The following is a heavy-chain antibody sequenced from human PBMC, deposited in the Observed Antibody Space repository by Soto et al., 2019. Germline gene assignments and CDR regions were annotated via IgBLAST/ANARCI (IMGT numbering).Heavy chain of an antibody. V-gene: IGHV3-33*01. CDR1: GFTFRSYG. CDR3: ARYNSGHSDY. CDR2: TWYDGSQT. Sequence: GGSLRLSCAASGFTFRSYGMHWVRQAPGKGLEWVAVTWYDGSQTYYADSVKGRFTISRDNSKSALFLQMDSLRAEDTAIYYCARYNSGHSDYWGQGTLVTVSS. D-gene: IGHD1-1*01. J-gene: IGHJ4*02.